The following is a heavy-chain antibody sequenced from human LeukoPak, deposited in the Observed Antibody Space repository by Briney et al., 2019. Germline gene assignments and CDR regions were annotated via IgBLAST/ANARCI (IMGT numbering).Heavy chain of an antibody. Sequence: ASVKVSCNASGYTFTGYYMHWVRQAPGQGLEWMGWINPNSGGTNYAQKFQGRVTMTRDTSISTAYMELSRLRSDDTAVYYCARARTTSGYGLFGYWGQGTLVTVSS. CDR2: INPNSGGT. CDR1: GYTFTGYY. D-gene: IGHD5-12*01. J-gene: IGHJ4*02. V-gene: IGHV1-2*02. CDR3: ARARTTSGYGLFGY.